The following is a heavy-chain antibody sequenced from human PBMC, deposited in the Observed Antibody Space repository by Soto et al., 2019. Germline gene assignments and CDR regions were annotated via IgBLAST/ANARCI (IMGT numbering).Heavy chain of an antibody. Sequence: PGESLKISCAASGFTFSSYGMHWVRQAPGKGLEWVAVIWYDGSNKYYADSVKGRFTISRDNSKNTLYLQMNSLRAEDTAVYYCARDLYGWGNYYYYGMDVWGQGTTVTVSS. D-gene: IGHD3-16*01. J-gene: IGHJ6*02. CDR2: IWYDGSNK. V-gene: IGHV3-33*01. CDR1: GFTFSSYG. CDR3: ARDLYGWGNYYYYGMDV.